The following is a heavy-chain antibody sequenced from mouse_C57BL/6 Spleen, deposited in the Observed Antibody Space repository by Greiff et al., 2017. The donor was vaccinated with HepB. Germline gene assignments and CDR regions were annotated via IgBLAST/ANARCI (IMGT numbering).Heavy chain of an antibody. D-gene: IGHD4-1*01. Sequence: QVQLQQSGPELVKPGASVKLSCKASGYTFTSYDINWVKQRPGQGLEWIGWIYPRDGSTTYNEKFKGKATLTVDTSSSTAYMELHSLTSEDSAVYFCARGNWDAMDYWGQGPSVTVSS. J-gene: IGHJ4*01. CDR3: ARGNWDAMDY. V-gene: IGHV1-85*01. CDR2: IYPRDGST. CDR1: GYTFTSYD.